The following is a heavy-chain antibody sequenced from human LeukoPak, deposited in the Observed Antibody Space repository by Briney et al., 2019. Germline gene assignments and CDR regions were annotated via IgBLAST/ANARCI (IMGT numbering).Heavy chain of an antibody. Sequence: GGSLRLSCAASGFTFSSYWMHWVRQALGKGLVWVSRIKSDGSTNYADSVKGRLTISRDNAKNTVSLQMNSLRAEDTGVYYCARAPSEIGGYYPEYFRHWGQGTLVTVSS. V-gene: IGHV3-74*01. J-gene: IGHJ1*01. CDR3: ARAPSEIGGYYPEYFRH. CDR1: GFTFSSYW. CDR2: IKSDGST. D-gene: IGHD3-22*01.